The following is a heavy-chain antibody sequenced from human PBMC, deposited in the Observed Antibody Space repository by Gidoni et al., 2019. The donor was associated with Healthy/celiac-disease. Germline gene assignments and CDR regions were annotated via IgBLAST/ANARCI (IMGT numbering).Heavy chain of an antibody. Sequence: QVQLVQSGAEVKKPGASVKVSCKVSGYTLTELSMHWVRQAPGKGLEWMGGFDPEYGETISAQKFQGRVTMTEDTSTDTAYMELSSLRSEDTAVYYCASGIPIVGATINYYYYYGMDVWGQGTTVTVSS. CDR2: FDPEYGET. CDR3: ASGIPIVGATINYYYYYGMDV. CDR1: GYTLTELS. D-gene: IGHD1-26*01. J-gene: IGHJ6*02. V-gene: IGHV1-24*01.